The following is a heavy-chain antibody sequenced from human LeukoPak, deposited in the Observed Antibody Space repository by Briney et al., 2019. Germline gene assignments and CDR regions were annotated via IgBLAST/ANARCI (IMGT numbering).Heavy chain of an antibody. J-gene: IGHJ5*02. D-gene: IGHD3-22*01. CDR2: IIPIFGTA. V-gene: IGHV1-69*05. CDR1: GGTFISYA. CDR3: ARRYSDSSGYHNWFDP. Sequence: ASVTVSFKASGGTFISYAISWVGQAPGPGREWMGGIIPIFGTANYAQKFQGRVTITTDESTSTAYMELSSLRSEDTAVYYCARRYSDSSGYHNWFDPWGQGTLVTVSS.